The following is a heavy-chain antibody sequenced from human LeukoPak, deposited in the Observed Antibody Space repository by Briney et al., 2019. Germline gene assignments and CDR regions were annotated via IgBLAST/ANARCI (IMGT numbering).Heavy chain of an antibody. D-gene: IGHD5-18*01. V-gene: IGHV3-7*01. CDR3: ATLDTAMVTNFGY. CDR1: GFTFTRDW. CDR2: IKQDGSEK. Sequence: GGSLRLSCAASGFTFTRDWMSWVRQAPGKGLEWVATIKQDGSEKHYVDSVKGRFTISSDNTKNSLYLQMNSLRAEDTALYYCATLDTAMVTNFGYWGQGTLVTVSS. J-gene: IGHJ4*02.